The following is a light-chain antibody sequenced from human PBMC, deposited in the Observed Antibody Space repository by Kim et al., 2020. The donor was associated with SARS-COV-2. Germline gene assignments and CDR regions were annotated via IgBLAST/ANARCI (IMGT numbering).Light chain of an antibody. CDR2: AAS. J-gene: IGKJ5*01. V-gene: IGKV1-8*01. CDR3: QQYYSYPPIT. Sequence: STGDRVTITCRASQGISSYLDWYQQKPGKAPKLLIYAASTLQSGVPSRYSGSGSGTDFTLTISGLQSEDFATYYCQQYYSYPPITFGQGTRLEIK. CDR1: QGISSY.